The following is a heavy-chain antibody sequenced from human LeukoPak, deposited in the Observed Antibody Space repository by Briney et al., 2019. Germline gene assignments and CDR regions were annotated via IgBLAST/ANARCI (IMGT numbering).Heavy chain of an antibody. V-gene: IGHV4-59*02. Sequence: SETLSLTCTVSGGSVSDYYWSWIRQSPGKGLEWIGYIYYTGTSYNPSLKSRVTISADTSKNQFSLNLSSVTAADTAVYYCASRRLGNDYWGQGTLVTVSS. J-gene: IGHJ4*02. CDR1: GGSVSDYY. CDR2: IYYTGT. D-gene: IGHD7-27*01. CDR3: ASRRLGNDY.